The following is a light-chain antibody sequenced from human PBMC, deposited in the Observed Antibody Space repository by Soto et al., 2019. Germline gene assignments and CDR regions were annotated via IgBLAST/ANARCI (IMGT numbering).Light chain of an antibody. J-gene: IGLJ2*01. CDR1: SSDVGGYNY. CDR2: EVS. V-gene: IGLV2-8*01. CDR3: SSFAGNNNLV. Sequence: QSALTQPPSASGSPGQSVTISCTGTSSDVGGYNYVSWYQQHPGKAPKLMISEVSKRPSGVSDRFSGSESGNTASLTVSGLQAEDEADYYCSSFAGNNNLVFGGGTKLTVL.